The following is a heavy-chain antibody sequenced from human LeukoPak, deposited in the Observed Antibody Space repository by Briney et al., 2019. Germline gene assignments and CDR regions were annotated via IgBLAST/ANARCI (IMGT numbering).Heavy chain of an antibody. D-gene: IGHD5-12*01. J-gene: IGHJ4*02. CDR1: GFTFSSYE. V-gene: IGHV3-48*03. CDR3: ARVLLSGYDRPIDF. CDR2: ISSSAGSI. Sequence: GGSLRLSCAASGFTFSSYEMNWVRQAPGKRLEWVSYISSSAGSIYLADSVKDRFSVSRDNAKNSLYLQMTSLRAEDTGIYYCARVLLSGYDRPIDFWGRGTLVTVSS.